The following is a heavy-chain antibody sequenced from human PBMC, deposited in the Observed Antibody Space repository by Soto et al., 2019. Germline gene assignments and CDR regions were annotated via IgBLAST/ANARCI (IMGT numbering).Heavy chain of an antibody. J-gene: IGHJ6*02. CDR2: ISAYNGNT. CDR3: ASDIRVAAQTAYHAMDV. D-gene: IGHD2-15*01. Sequence: QVQLVQSGAEVKKPGASVKVSCKASGYTFTNYGISWVRQAPGQGLEWMGWISAYNGNTNFAQKLQGRVTMTTDTSTSTAYMELRSLRSDDTAVYYCASDIRVAAQTAYHAMDVWGQGTTVTVSS. CDR1: GYTFTNYG. V-gene: IGHV1-18*01.